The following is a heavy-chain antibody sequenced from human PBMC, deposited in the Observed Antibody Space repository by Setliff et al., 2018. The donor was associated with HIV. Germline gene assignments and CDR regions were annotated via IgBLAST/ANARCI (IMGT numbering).Heavy chain of an antibody. J-gene: IGHJ4*02. Sequence: ASVKVSCKASGFSFSTSAAQWVRQARGHRLEWIGWVAGGNGKTEYAQKFQDRVTITRDMSTNTAYMELSSLTSVDTAVYYCARADIVATYYFDYWGQGTLVTVSS. V-gene: IGHV1-58*01. CDR2: VAGGNGKT. CDR1: GFSFSTSA. CDR3: ARADIVATYYFDY. D-gene: IGHD5-12*01.